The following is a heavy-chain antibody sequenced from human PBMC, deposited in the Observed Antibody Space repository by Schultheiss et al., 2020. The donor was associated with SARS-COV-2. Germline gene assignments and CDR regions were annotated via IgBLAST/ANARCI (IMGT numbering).Heavy chain of an antibody. J-gene: IGHJ5*02. CDR2: ISSSGSTI. CDR3: ARDNALYYGSGENWFDP. Sequence: GGSLRLSCAASGFTFSDYYMSWIRQAPGKGLEWVSYISSSGSTIYYADSVKGRFTISRDNSKNTLYLQMNSLRAEDTAVYYCARDNALYYGSGENWFDPWGQGTLVTVSS. CDR1: GFTFSDYY. V-gene: IGHV3-11*01. D-gene: IGHD3-10*01.